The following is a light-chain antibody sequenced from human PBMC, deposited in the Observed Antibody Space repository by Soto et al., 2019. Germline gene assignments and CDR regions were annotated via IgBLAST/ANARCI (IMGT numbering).Light chain of an antibody. CDR3: QQYNNWPRT. CDR2: GAS. V-gene: IGKV3-15*01. Sequence: EIVLTQSPGTLSLSPGERATLSCRASQSVSGTYLAWYQQKPGQPPRLLIYGASTRATGIPVRFSGSGSGTEFTLTISNLQSEDFAVYYCQQYNNWPRTFGQGTKVDI. J-gene: IGKJ1*01. CDR1: QSVSGTY.